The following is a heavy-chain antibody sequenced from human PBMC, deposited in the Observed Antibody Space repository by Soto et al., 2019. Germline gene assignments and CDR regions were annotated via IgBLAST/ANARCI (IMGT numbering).Heavy chain of an antibody. CDR1: GGSISSGGYS. CDR3: AAGGGLPRYY. D-gene: IGHD5-12*01. J-gene: IGHJ4*02. Sequence: SETMSLTCAVSGGSISSGGYSWSWIRQPPGKGLEWIGYIYHSGSTYYNPSLKSRVTISVDRSKNQFSLKLSSVTAADTAVYYCAAGGGLPRYYWGQGTLVTVSS. CDR2: IYHSGST. V-gene: IGHV4-30-2*01.